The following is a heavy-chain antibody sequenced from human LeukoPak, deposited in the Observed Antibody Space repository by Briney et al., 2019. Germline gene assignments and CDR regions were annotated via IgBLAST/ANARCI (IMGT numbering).Heavy chain of an antibody. CDR2: INPDGSYT. Sequence: GGSLRLSCAASGYTFSTYWMHWVRQVPGKGLVWVSRINPDGSYTNYADSVKGRFTISRDNAKNTLYLQMNSLRAEDTAVYYCTKDLTGELDFWGQGPWSPSPQ. CDR1: GYTFSTYW. CDR3: TKDLTGELDF. V-gene: IGHV3-74*01. J-gene: IGHJ4*02. D-gene: IGHD7-27*01.